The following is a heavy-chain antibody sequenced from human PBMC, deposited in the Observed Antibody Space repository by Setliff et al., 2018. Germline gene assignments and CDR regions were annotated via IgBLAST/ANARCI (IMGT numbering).Heavy chain of an antibody. CDR2: ILHSGNI. CDR1: GGSFSGYY. V-gene: IGHV4-34*12. CDR3: ARSFSRSEKFLLDY. D-gene: IGHD2-15*01. J-gene: IGHJ4*02. Sequence: SKTLSLTCAVYGGSFSGYYWSWIRQPPGKRLEWIGEILHSGNINYNPSLKSRVTISMDTSKNQFSLKVNSVTAADTAVYYCARSFSRSEKFLLDYWGQGALVTVSS.